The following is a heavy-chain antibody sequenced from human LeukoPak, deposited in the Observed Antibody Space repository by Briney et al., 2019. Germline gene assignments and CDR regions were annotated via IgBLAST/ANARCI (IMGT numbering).Heavy chain of an antibody. CDR2: ISGGGGST. J-gene: IGHJ4*02. Sequence: GGSLRLSCAASGFTFSSYAMHWVRQAPGKGLEYVSGISGGGGSTYYANSVKGRFIISRDNSKNTLYLQMGSLRAEDMAVYYCARGGYSSGWYVRSHDYWGQGTLVTVSS. CDR3: ARGGYSSGWYVRSHDY. D-gene: IGHD6-19*01. CDR1: GFTFSSYA. V-gene: IGHV3-64*01.